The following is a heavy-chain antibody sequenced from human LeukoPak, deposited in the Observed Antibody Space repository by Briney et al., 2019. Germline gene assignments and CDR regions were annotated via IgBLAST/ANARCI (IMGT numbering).Heavy chain of an antibody. J-gene: IGHJ4*02. D-gene: IGHD6-6*01. CDR3: ARASLSPEYSSSSTVFDY. Sequence: ASVKVSCKASGYTFTRYDTNWVRQATGQGLEWMGWMNPNSGNTGYAQKFQGRVTLTRNTPVSTVDMELSSLRSEDTAVYYCARASLSPEYSSSSTVFDYWGQGTLVTVSS. V-gene: IGHV1-8*03. CDR2: MNPNSGNT. CDR1: GYTFTRYD.